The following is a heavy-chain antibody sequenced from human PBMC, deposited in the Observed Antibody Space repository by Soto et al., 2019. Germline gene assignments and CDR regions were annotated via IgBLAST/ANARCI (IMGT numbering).Heavy chain of an antibody. V-gene: IGHV4-4*02. J-gene: IGHJ3*02. Sequence: PSETLSLTCAVSGGSISSSNWWRWVRQPPGKGLEWIGEIYHSGSTNYNPSLKSRVTISVDKSKNQFSLKLSSVTAADTAVYYCARAGWELLGAFDIWGQGTMVTVSS. D-gene: IGHD1-26*01. CDR1: GGSISSSNW. CDR2: IYHSGST. CDR3: ARAGWELLGAFDI.